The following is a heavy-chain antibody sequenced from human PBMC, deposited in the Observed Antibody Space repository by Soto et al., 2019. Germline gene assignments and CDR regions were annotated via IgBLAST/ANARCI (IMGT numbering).Heavy chain of an antibody. V-gene: IGHV3-23*01. Sequence: RGSLRLSCGASGFTFSNYWMHWVRQAPGKGLQWVSDISGSGRRTYYADSVKGRFTISRDNSKNTLYLQMNSLRAEDTAVYYCAKGSYGDPHGGAFDIWGQGTMVTVSS. D-gene: IGHD4-17*01. CDR1: GFTFSNYW. J-gene: IGHJ3*02. CDR3: AKGSYGDPHGGAFDI. CDR2: ISGSGRRT.